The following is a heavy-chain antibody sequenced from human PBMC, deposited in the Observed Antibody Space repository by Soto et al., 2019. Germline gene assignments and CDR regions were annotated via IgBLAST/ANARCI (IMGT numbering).Heavy chain of an antibody. CDR2: ISYDGSNK. D-gene: IGHD2-15*01. V-gene: IGHV3-30-3*01. J-gene: IGHJ6*02. CDR1: GFTFSSYA. Sequence: HPGGSLRLSCAASGFTFSSYAMHWVRQAPGKGLEWVAVISYDGSNKYYADSVKGRFTISRDNSKNTLYLQMNSLRAEDTAVYYCARENRYCSGGSCYSGYYYYGMDVWGQGTTVTVSS. CDR3: ARENRYCSGGSCYSGYYYYGMDV.